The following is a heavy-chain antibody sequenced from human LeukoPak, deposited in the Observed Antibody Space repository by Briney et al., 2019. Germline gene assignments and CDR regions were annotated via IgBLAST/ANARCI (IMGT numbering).Heavy chain of an antibody. J-gene: IGHJ3*02. D-gene: IGHD3-22*01. V-gene: IGHV1-18*01. CDR1: GYTFTSYG. CDR2: ISAYNGNT. CDR3: ARDVAYYYDSSGRRAFDI. Sequence: ASVRVSCKASGYTFTSYGMSWVRQAPGQGLEWMGWISAYNGNTNYAQKLQGRVTMTTDTSTSTAYMELRSLRSDDTAVYYCARDVAYYYDSSGRRAFDIWGQGTMVTVSS.